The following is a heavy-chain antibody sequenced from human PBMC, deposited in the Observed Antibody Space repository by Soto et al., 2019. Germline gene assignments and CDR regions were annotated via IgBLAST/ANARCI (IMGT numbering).Heavy chain of an antibody. V-gene: IGHV3-7*05. Sequence: PGGSLRLSCATSGFSFRTFWLNWVRQAPGRGLEWVANINQDGTEKYYADSVKGRFTISRDNAKNSLYLQMNSLRAEDTAVYYCARRRPTGYYNYWGQGTLVTVSS. CDR2: INQDGTEK. J-gene: IGHJ4*02. D-gene: IGHD3-9*01. CDR3: ARRRPTGYYNY. CDR1: GFSFRTFW.